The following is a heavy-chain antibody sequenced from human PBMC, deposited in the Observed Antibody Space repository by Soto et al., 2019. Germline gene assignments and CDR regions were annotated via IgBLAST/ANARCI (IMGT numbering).Heavy chain of an antibody. CDR3: ATPGIAVAGTSSSAFDI. D-gene: IGHD6-13*01. Sequence: SVNVSCKASGFTFTSSAVQWVRQARGQRLEWIGWIVVGSGNTNYAQKFQERVTITRDMSTSTAYMELSSLRSEDTAVYYCATPGIAVAGTSSSAFDIWGQGTMVTVSS. J-gene: IGHJ3*02. V-gene: IGHV1-58*01. CDR2: IVVGSGNT. CDR1: GFTFTSSA.